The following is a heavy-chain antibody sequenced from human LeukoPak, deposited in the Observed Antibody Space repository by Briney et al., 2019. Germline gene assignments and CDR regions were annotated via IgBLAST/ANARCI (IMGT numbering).Heavy chain of an antibody. CDR1: GGSFSGYY. CDR3: ARRGPGYYYGSGSSDY. CDR2: INHSGST. Sequence: SETLSLTCAVYGGSFSGYYWSWIRQPPGKGLEWIGEINHSGSTNYNPSLKSRDTISVDTSKNQFSLKLSSVTAADTAVYYCARRGPGYYYGSGSSDYWGQGTLVTVSS. D-gene: IGHD3-10*01. V-gene: IGHV4-34*01. J-gene: IGHJ4*02.